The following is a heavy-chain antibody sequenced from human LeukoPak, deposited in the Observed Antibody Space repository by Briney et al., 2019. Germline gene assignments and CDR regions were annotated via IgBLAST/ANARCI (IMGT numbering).Heavy chain of an antibody. CDR2: ISAYNGNT. CDR1: GYTFTSYG. D-gene: IGHD3-22*01. CDR3: ARAPIVDYYDSSGYNSCYMDV. V-gene: IGHV1-18*01. Sequence: GASVKVSCKASGYTFTSYGISWVRQAPGQGLEWMGWISAYNGNTNYAQKLQGRVTMTTDTSTSTAYMELRSLRSDDTAVYYCARAPIVDYYDSSGYNSCYMDVWGKGTTVTVSS. J-gene: IGHJ6*03.